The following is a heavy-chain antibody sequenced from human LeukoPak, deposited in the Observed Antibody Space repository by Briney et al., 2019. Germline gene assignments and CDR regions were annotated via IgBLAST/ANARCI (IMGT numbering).Heavy chain of an antibody. D-gene: IGHD3-10*01. Sequence: PGGSLRLSCAASGFTFSSYSMNWVRQAPGKGLEWVSSISSSSSYIYYADSVKGRFTISRDNAKNSLYLQMNSLRAGDTAVYYCARVVGSGSYFDSWGQGTLVTVSS. CDR3: ARVVGSGSYFDS. J-gene: IGHJ4*02. V-gene: IGHV3-21*01. CDR2: ISSSSSYI. CDR1: GFTFSSYS.